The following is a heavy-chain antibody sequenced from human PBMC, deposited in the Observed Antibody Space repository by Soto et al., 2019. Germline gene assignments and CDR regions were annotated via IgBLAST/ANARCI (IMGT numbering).Heavy chain of an antibody. CDR3: ARLYSSGWYGPGRY. Sequence: GGSLRLSCTASGFTCEDYGMSWVRQAPGKGLEWVSGINWNGGSTGYADSVKGRFTISRDNAKNSLYLQMNSLRAEDTALYYCARLYSSGWYGPGRYWGQGTLVTVS. J-gene: IGHJ4*02. D-gene: IGHD6-19*01. CDR2: INWNGGST. CDR1: GFTCEDYG. V-gene: IGHV3-20*04.